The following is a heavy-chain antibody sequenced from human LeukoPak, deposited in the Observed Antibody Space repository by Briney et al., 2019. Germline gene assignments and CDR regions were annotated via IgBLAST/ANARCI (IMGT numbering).Heavy chain of an antibody. V-gene: IGHV3-21*01. CDR3: AREVLAGYFDY. Sequence: GGSLRLSCAASGFTFSSYTMNWVRQAPGKGLEWVSSISSSNSYIYYADSVKGRFTISRDNAKNSLYLQMNSLRAEDAAVYYCAREVLAGYFDYWGQGTLVTVSS. J-gene: IGHJ4*02. CDR2: ISSSNSYI. CDR1: GFTFSSYT.